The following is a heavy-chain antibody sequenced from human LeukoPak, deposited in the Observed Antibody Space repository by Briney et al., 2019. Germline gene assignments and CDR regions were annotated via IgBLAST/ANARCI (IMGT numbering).Heavy chain of an antibody. CDR1: GGSIGSYY. D-gene: IGHD5-18*01. CDR2: IYYSGST. V-gene: IGHV4-59*01. CDR3: AREREGGTYSYQHHNWFDP. Sequence: SETLSLTCTVSGGSIGSYYWSWIRQPPGKGLEWIGYIYYSGSTNYNPSLKSRVTISVDTSKNQFSLKLSSVTAADTAVYYCAREREGGTYSYQHHNWFDPWGQGTLVTVSS. J-gene: IGHJ5*02.